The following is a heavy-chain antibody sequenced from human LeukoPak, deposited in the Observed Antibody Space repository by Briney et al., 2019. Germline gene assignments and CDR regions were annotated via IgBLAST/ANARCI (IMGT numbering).Heavy chain of an antibody. V-gene: IGHV1-2*02. J-gene: IGHJ4*02. D-gene: IGHD3-3*01. CDR2: IDPNTGGT. Sequence: ASVTVSCKASEYTFTRYYMHWVRQAPGQGLEWMGWIDPNTGGTNYAQKFQGRVTITRDTSITTAYMELSRLRSDDTAVYYCARDLGAAGDYWGQGTLVTVSS. CDR1: EYTFTRYY. CDR3: ARDLGAAGDY.